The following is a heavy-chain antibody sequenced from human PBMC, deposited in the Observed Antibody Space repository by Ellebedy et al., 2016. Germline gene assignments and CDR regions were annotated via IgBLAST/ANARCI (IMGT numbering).Heavy chain of an antibody. CDR1: GGSFSGYY. CDR2: INHSGST. Sequence: SETLSLXCAVYGGSFSGYYWSWIRQPPGKGLEWIGEINHSGSTKYNPSLKSRVTISVDTSKIQFSLRLSSVTAADTAVYYCARGDGSGSLIDYWGQGTLVTVTS. D-gene: IGHD3-10*01. J-gene: IGHJ4*02. V-gene: IGHV4-34*01. CDR3: ARGDGSGSLIDY.